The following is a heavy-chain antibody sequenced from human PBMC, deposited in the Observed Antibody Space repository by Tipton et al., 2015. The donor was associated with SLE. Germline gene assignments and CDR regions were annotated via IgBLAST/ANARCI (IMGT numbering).Heavy chain of an antibody. CDR3: ARASITIFVVVNESAFDI. CDR2: INAGNGNT. J-gene: IGHJ3*02. V-gene: IGHV1-3*01. Sequence: QVQLVQSGAEVKKPGASVKVSCKASGYTFTSYAMHWVRQDPGQRLEWMGWINAGNGNTKYSQNFQGRVTITRDTSASTAYMELSSLRSEDTAVYYCARASITIFVVVNESAFDIWGQGAMVTVSS. D-gene: IGHD3-3*01. CDR1: GYTFTSYA.